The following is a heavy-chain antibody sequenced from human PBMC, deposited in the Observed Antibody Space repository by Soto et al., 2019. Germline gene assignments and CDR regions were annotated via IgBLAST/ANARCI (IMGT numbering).Heavy chain of an antibody. D-gene: IGHD3-10*01. V-gene: IGHV3-23*01. CDR2: ISGSGGST. Sequence: SLRLSCAASGSTFSSYAMSWVRQAPGKGLEWVSAISGSGGSTYYADSVKGRFTISRDNSKNTLYLQMNSLRAEDTAVYYCAKAGITMVRGVIIPHFDYWGQGTLVTVSS. CDR3: AKAGITMVRGVIIPHFDY. CDR1: GSTFSSYA. J-gene: IGHJ4*02.